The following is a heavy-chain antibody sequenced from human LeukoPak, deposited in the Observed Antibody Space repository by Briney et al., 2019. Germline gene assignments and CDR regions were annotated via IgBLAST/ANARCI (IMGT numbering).Heavy chain of an antibody. J-gene: IGHJ4*02. V-gene: IGHV3-11*01. CDR2: ISSSGTTI. CDR1: GFTFSDYY. Sequence: GGSLRLSCAASGFTFSDYYMSWIRQAPGKGLEGVSYISSSGTTIYYADAVKGRCTSSRDNAKNSLYLQMNSLRAEDTAVYYCARAGGGSYYRGGYYFDYWGQGTLVTVSS. CDR3: ARAGGGSYYRGGYYFDY. D-gene: IGHD1-26*01.